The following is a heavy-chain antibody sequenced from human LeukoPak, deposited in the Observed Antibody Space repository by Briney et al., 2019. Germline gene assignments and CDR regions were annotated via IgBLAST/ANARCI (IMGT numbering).Heavy chain of an antibody. V-gene: IGHV4-38-2*02. D-gene: IGHD5-12*01. CDR3: ARGISGYDSVADYYYYMDV. CDR1: GYSISSGYY. J-gene: IGHJ6*03. Sequence: SETLSLTCTVSGYSISSGYYRGWIRQPPGKGLEWIGSIYHSGSTYYNPSLKSRVTISVDTSKNQFSLKLSSVTAADTAVYYCARGISGYDSVADYYYYMDVWGKGTTVTVSS. CDR2: IYHSGST.